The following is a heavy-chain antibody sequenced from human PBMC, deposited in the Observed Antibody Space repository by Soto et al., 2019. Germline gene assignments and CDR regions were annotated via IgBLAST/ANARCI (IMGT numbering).Heavy chain of an antibody. D-gene: IGHD6-13*01. CDR2: MNPNSGNT. J-gene: IGHJ4*02. Sequence: QVQLVQSGAEVKKPGASVKVSCKASGYTFTSYDINWVRQATGQGLEWMGWMNPNSGNTGYAQKFQGRATMTRNTSISTAYMELSSLRSEDTAVYYGAREHSSSWRFDYWGQGTLVTVSS. V-gene: IGHV1-8*01. CDR1: GYTFTSYD. CDR3: AREHSSSWRFDY.